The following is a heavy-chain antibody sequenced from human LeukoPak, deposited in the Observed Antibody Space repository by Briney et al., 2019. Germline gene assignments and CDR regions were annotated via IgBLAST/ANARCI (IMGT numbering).Heavy chain of an antibody. J-gene: IGHJ4*02. CDR3: GRHRSGSGTYFIDY. D-gene: IGHD3-10*01. CDR1: GFTFSSYS. CDR2: MKKDGSET. Sequence: PGGSLRLSCVVSGFTFSSYSMIWVRQAAGKGLQWVANMKKDGSETKYVESVKGRFTISRDNAKNSLYLQMNSLRAEDTAVYYCGRHRSGSGTYFIDYWGQGTLVSVSS. V-gene: IGHV3-7*01.